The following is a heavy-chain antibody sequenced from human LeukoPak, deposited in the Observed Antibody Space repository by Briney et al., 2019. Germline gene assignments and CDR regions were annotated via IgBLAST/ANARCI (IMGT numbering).Heavy chain of an antibody. CDR2: FSHTGSP. D-gene: IGHD2-15*01. V-gene: IGHV4-34*01. Sequence: SETLSLTCAISGASFSGYSWTWIRQPPGKGLEWIGEFSHTGSPIYNPSLKSRVNISVDTSKNQFSLKLSSVTAADTAVYYCARVMVAAKRMGWFDPWGQGTLVTVSS. CDR3: ARVMVAAKRMGWFDP. CDR1: GASFSGYS. J-gene: IGHJ5*02.